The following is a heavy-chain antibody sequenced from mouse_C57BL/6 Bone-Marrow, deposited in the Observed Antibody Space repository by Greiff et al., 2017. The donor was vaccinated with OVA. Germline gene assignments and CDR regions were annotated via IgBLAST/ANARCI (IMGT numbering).Heavy chain of an antibody. CDR1: GFSLTSYG. V-gene: IGHV2-2*01. D-gene: IGHD2-5*01. CDR2: IWSGGST. Sequence: VMLVESGPGLVQPSQSLSITCTVSGFSLTSYGVHWVRQSPGKGLEWLGVIWSGGSTDYNAAFISRLSISKDNSKSQVFFKMNSLQADDTAIYYCARRGNYSKVGFAYWGQGTLVTVSA. J-gene: IGHJ3*01. CDR3: ARRGNYSKVGFAY.